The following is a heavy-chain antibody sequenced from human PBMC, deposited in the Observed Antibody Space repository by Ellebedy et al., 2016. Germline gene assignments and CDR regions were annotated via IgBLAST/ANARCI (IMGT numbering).Heavy chain of an antibody. CDR1: GFTFSSYG. CDR3: AKAVCDNSGYFTCYYDY. J-gene: IGHJ4*02. Sequence: GESLKISCAASGFTFSSYGMHWVRQAPGKGLEWVAVISYDGSNKYYGDSVKGRFTISRDNSKNTLYLQMNSLRAEDTAVYYCAKAVCDNSGYFTCYYDYWGQGTLVTVSS. V-gene: IGHV3-30*18. CDR2: ISYDGSNK. D-gene: IGHD3-22*01.